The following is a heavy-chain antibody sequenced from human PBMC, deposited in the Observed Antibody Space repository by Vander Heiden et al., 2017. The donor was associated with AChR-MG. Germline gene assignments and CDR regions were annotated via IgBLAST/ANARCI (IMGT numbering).Heavy chain of an antibody. D-gene: IGHD2-8*01. Sequence: QVQLVQSGAEVKKPGSPVKVSCKASGGPFSSYAISWVRQAPGQGLEWMGGIIPIFGTANYAQKFQGRVTITADESTSTAYMELSSLRSEDTAVYYCASNGSTYNWFDPWGQGTLVTVSS. CDR2: IIPIFGTA. CDR1: GGPFSSYA. V-gene: IGHV1-69*01. J-gene: IGHJ5*02. CDR3: ASNGSTYNWFDP.